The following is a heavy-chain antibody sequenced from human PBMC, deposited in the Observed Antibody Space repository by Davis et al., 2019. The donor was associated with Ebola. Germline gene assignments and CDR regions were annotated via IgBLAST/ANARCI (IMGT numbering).Heavy chain of an antibody. Sequence: SETLSLTCTVSGGSISSSSYYWGWIRQPPGKGLEWIGSIYYSGSTYYNPSLKSRVTISADTSKNQFSLKLISVTAADTAVYYCARLYYYDGGVDGFDPWGQGTLVTVSS. CDR2: IYYSGST. CDR3: ARLYYYDGGVDGFDP. CDR1: GGSISSSSYY. J-gene: IGHJ5*02. V-gene: IGHV4-39*01. D-gene: IGHD3-22*01.